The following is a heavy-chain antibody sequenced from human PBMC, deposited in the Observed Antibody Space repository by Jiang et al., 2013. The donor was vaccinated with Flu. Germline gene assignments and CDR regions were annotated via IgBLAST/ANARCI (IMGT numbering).Heavy chain of an antibody. CDR3: ARGEQLWLQNY. V-gene: IGHV4-59*01. CDR1: GGSISSYY. J-gene: IGHJ4*02. D-gene: IGHD5-18*01. Sequence: QLVESGPGLVKPSETLSLTCTVSGGSISSYYWSWIRQPPGKGLEWIGYIYYSGSTNYNPSLKSRVTISVDTSKNQFSLKLSSVTAADTAVYYCARGEQLWLQNYWGQGTLVTVSS. CDR2: IYYSGST.